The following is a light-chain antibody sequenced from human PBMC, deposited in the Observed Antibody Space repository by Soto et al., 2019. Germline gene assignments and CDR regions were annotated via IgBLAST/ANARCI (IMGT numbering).Light chain of an antibody. V-gene: IGLV2-8*01. CDR3: SSYAGNNIHYV. J-gene: IGLJ1*01. CDR1: STDVGGYNY. CDR2: EVS. Sequence: QSALTQPPSASGSAGQSVTISCTGTSTDVGGYNYVSWYQQHPGKAPKLMIHEVSKRPSGVPDRFSGSKSGNTASLTVSGLQAEDEADYYCSSYAGNNIHYVFGTGTKLTVL.